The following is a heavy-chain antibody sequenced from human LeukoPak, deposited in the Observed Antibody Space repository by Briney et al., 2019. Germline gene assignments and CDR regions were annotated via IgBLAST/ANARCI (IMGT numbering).Heavy chain of an antibody. J-gene: IGHJ4*02. CDR2: ISGSGGST. CDR3: AKGGAVAGTKRTFDY. Sequence: GGSLRLSCAASGFTFSSYAMSWVRQAPGKGLEWVSAISGSGGSTYYADSVKGRFTISRDNSKNTLCLQMNSLRAEDTAVYYCAKGGAVAGTKRTFDYWGQGTLVTVSS. V-gene: IGHV3-23*01. CDR1: GFTFSSYA. D-gene: IGHD6-19*01.